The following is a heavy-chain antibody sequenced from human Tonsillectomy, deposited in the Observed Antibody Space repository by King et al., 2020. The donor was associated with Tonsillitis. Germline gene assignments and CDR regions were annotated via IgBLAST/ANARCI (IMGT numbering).Heavy chain of an antibody. CDR3: ARDEYYYDSSGYPEYFQH. CDR2: IYSGCST. V-gene: IGHV3-53*01. CDR1: GFTVSSNY. J-gene: IGHJ1*01. D-gene: IGHD3-22*01. Sequence: VQLVESGGGLIQPGGSLRLSCAASGFTVSSNYMSWVRQAPGKGLEWVSVIYSGCSTYYADAVKGRFTISRDNSKNTLYLQMNSLRAEDTAVYYCARDEYYYDSSGYPEYFQHWGQGTLVTVSS.